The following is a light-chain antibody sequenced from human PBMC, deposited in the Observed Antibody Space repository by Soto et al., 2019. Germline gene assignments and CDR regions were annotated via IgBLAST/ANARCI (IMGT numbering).Light chain of an antibody. J-gene: IGLJ2*01. CDR2: EVT. V-gene: IGLV2-23*02. Sequence: QSALTQPASVSGSPGQSITISCTGTSSDVGSYNIVSWYQQHPGKAPKLMIQEVTKRPSGVSNRFSGSKSGSTASLTISGLQPEDEADYYCSSYAASSTFVVFGGGTKLTVL. CDR3: SSYAASSTFVV. CDR1: SSDVGSYNI.